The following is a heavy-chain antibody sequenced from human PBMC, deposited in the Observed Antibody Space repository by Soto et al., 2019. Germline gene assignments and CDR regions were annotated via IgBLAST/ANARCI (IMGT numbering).Heavy chain of an antibody. V-gene: IGHV3-7*01. J-gene: IGHJ4*02. D-gene: IGHD6-13*01. CDR2: IKQDGSET. CDR1: GFSFSNYW. CDR3: ARGWATAAGTGDN. Sequence: QLVESGGGLVQPGGSLRLSCVVSGFSFSNYWMSWVRQAPGKGLEWVANIKQDGSETYYVDSVKGRFTISRDNAKNSRYLQMTSLRGDDTAVYYCARGWATAAGTGDNWGQGTLVIVSS.